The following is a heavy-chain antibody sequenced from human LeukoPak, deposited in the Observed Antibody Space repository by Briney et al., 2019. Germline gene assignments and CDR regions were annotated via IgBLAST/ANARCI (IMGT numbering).Heavy chain of an antibody. CDR3: ARFSVGYSSSWPPLDY. D-gene: IGHD6-13*01. CDR2: ISSSSSYI. Sequence: GGSLRLSCAASGFTFSSYSMNWVRQAPGKGLEWVSSISSSSSYIYYADSVKGRFTISRDNAKNSLYLQMNSLRAEDTAVYYCARFSVGYSSSWPPLDYWGQGTLVTVSS. J-gene: IGHJ4*02. V-gene: IGHV3-21*01. CDR1: GFTFSSYS.